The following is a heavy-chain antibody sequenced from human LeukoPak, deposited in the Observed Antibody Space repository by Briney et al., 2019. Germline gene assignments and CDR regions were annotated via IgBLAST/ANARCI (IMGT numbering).Heavy chain of an antibody. CDR2: IKQDGSEK. V-gene: IGHV3-7*03. J-gene: IGHJ4*02. CDR1: GFTVSSSY. D-gene: IGHD5-12*01. CDR3: ARARGGYDFDY. Sequence: GGSLRLSCAASGFTVSSSYMTWVRQAPGKGLEWVANIKQDGSEKYYVDSVKGRFTISRDNAKNSLYLQLNSLRAEDTAVYYCARARGGYDFDYWGQGTLVTVSS.